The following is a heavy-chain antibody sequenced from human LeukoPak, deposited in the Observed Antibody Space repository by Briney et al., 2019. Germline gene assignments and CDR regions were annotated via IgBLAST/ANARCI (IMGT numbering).Heavy chain of an antibody. Sequence: PGGSLRLSCAASGFTFSTYWMHWVRQAPGKGLEWVGRIKSKTHGGTTDYAAPVKGRFSISRDDSKNTLSLQMNSLKTEDTAVYYCSTGFDWGQGTLVTVSS. V-gene: IGHV3-15*01. CDR2: IKSKTHGGTT. CDR1: GFTFSTYW. CDR3: STGFD. J-gene: IGHJ4*02.